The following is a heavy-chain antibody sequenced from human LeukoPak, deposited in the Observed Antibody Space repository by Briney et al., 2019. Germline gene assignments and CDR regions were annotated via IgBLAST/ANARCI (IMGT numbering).Heavy chain of an antibody. CDR2: ISSSSSYI. V-gene: IGHV3-21*01. D-gene: IGHD5-18*01. Sequence: GGSLRLSCAASGFTFSSYSMNWVRQAPGKGLEWVSSISSSSSYIYYADSVKGRSTISRDNAKNSLYLQTNSLRAEDTAVYYCARPSRGHSYGSDYWGQGTLVTVSS. J-gene: IGHJ4*02. CDR3: ARPSRGHSYGSDY. CDR1: GFTFSSYS.